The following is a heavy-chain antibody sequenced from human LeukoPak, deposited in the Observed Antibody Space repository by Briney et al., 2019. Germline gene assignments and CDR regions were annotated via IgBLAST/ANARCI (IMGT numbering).Heavy chain of an antibody. D-gene: IGHD3-22*01. CDR3: ARVVYYYDSSGHKSKFDP. V-gene: IGHV1-69*13. Sequence: SVKVSCKASGYTFTSYGISWARQAPGQGLEWMGGIIPIFGTANYAQKFQGRVTITADESTSTAYMELSSLRSEDTAVYYCARVVYYYDSSGHKSKFDPWGQGTLVTVSS. J-gene: IGHJ5*02. CDR2: IIPIFGTA. CDR1: GYTFTSYG.